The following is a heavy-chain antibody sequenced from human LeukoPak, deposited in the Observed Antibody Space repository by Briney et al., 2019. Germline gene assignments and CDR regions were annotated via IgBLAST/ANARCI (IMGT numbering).Heavy chain of an antibody. J-gene: IGHJ4*02. Sequence: GGSLRLSCAASGLTFDDYAMHWVRQAPGKGLEWVSGISWNSGSIGYADSVKGRFTISRDNAKNSLYLQMNSLRAEDTALYYCAKDAPNYGENYFDYWGQGTLVTVSS. V-gene: IGHV3-9*01. CDR3: AKDAPNYGENYFDY. CDR2: ISWNSGSI. D-gene: IGHD4-17*01. CDR1: GLTFDDYA.